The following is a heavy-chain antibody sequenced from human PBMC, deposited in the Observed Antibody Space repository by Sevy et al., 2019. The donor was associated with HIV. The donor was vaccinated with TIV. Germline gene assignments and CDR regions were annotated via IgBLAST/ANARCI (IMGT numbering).Heavy chain of an antibody. CDR1: GGSISSSSYY. V-gene: IGHV4-39*01. D-gene: IGHD6-19*01. J-gene: IGHJ4*02. Sequence: SETLSLTCTVSGGSISSSSYYWGWIRQPPGKGLEWIGSIYYSGSTYYNPSLKSRVPISVDTSKNQFSLKLSSVTAADTAVYYCAGRLAVARGFDYWGQGTLVTVSS. CDR2: IYYSGST. CDR3: AGRLAVARGFDY.